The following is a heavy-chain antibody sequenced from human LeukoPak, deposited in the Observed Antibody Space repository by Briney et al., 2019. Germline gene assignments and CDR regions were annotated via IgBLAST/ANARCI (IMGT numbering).Heavy chain of an antibody. V-gene: IGHV3-74*01. D-gene: IGHD1-14*01. CDR1: GFTFGNYW. CDR2: LNTDGSLA. J-gene: IGHJ4*02. Sequence: GGSLRLSCAASGFTFGNYWMKWVRQAPGKGLVWVSRLNTDGSLATYADSVKGQFTISRDNAKNTLYLQMNSLRVDDTAVHYCARELDAAQTVDYWGQGTLVTVSS. CDR3: ARELDAAQTVDY.